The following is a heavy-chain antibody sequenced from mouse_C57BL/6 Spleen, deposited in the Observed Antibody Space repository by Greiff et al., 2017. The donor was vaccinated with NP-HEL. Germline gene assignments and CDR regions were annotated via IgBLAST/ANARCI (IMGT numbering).Heavy chain of an antibody. V-gene: IGHV1-47*01. CDR2: FHPYNDDT. CDR1: GYTFTTYP. Sequence: QVQLKESGAELVKPGASVKMSCKASGYTFTTYPIEWMKQNHGKSLEWIGNFHPYNDDTKYNEKFKGKATLTVEKSSSTVYLELSRLTSDDSAVYYCARGGWLLRHFDYWGQGTTLTVSS. CDR3: ARGGWLLRHFDY. D-gene: IGHD2-3*01. J-gene: IGHJ2*01.